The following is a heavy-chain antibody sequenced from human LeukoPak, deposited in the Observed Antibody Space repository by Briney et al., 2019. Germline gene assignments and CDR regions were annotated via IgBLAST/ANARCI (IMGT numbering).Heavy chain of an antibody. CDR1: GYTLTELS. V-gene: IGHV1-24*01. CDR3: ARGRERGSSSSFTDY. CDR2: FDPEDGET. D-gene: IGHD6-6*01. Sequence: GASVKVSCKVSGYTLTELSMHWVRQAPGKGLEWMGGFDPEDGETIYAQKFQGRVTITRNTSISTTYMELSSLRFEDTAVYYCARGRERGSSSSFTDYWGQGTLVIVSS. J-gene: IGHJ4*02.